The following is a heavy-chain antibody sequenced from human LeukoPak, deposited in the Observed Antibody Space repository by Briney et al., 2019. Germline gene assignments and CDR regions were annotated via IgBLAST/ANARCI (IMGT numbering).Heavy chain of an antibody. D-gene: IGHD6-6*01. J-gene: IGHJ4*02. CDR1: GGSISSSNYY. V-gene: IGHV4-39*01. Sequence: SETLSLTCTVSGGSISSSNYYWGWIRQPPGKGLEWVGTIYYSGSTYYNPSLRSRATTSADTSKNQFSLKLRSVTAADTAVYYCARWYSSSFDYWGQGTLVTVSS. CDR3: ARWYSSSFDY. CDR2: IYYSGST.